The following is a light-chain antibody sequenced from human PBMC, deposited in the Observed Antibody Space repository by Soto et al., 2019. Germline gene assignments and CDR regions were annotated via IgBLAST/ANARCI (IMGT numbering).Light chain of an antibody. CDR2: DDN. Sequence: VRSQPISVCAAPATNVTISCSGSSSAIGGTSVSWYQQLPGTAPKLLIYDDNKRPSGIPDRFSGSKSGTSATLGITGFQTGDEADYYCGSWDSSLSAYVFGTGTKVTVL. V-gene: IGLV1-51*01. J-gene: IGLJ1*01. CDR1: SSAIGGTS. CDR3: GSWDSSLSAYV.